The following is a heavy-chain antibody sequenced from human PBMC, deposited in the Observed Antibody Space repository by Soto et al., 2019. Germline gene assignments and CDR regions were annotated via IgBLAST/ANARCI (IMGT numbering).Heavy chain of an antibody. Sequence: QVLLVQSGAEVKMPGASVKVSCKASGYTFTSYGISWVRQAPGQGLEWMGRISPYNGNTNYAQTLQGRVTMTTETSTSTDYMELRSLRAADTAVYYCARDPPEYSTSWQQCYMDVWGKGTTVTVYS. CDR2: ISPYNGNT. D-gene: IGHD6-13*01. CDR3: ARDPPEYSTSWQQCYMDV. V-gene: IGHV1-18*01. J-gene: IGHJ6*03. CDR1: GYTFTSYG.